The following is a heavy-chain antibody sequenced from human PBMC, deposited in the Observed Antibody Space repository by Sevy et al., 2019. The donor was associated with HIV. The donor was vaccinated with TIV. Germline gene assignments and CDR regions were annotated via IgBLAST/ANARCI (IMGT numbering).Heavy chain of an antibody. CDR3: ARRGVAGPFFDY. V-gene: IGHV3-21*01. CDR1: GFTFSSYS. CDR2: ISSSSSYI. J-gene: IGHJ4*02. D-gene: IGHD6-19*01. Sequence: GGSLRLSCAASGFTFSSYSMNWVRQAPGKGLEWVSSISSSSSYIYYADSVKGRFTISRDNAKNSLYLQMNSLRAEDTAVYYCARRGVAGPFFDYWGQETLVTVSS.